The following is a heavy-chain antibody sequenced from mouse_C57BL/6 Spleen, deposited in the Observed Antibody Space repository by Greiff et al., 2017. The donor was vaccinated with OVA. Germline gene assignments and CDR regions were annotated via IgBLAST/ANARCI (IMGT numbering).Heavy chain of an antibody. CDR2: IDPSDSYT. Sequence: VQLQQPGAELVRPGTSVKLSCKASGYTFTSYWMHWVKQRPGQGLEWIGVIDPSDSYTNYNQKFKGKATLTVDTSSSTAYMQLSSLTSEDSAVYYCARSYYGSSYADYWGQGTTLTVSS. D-gene: IGHD1-1*01. CDR3: ARSYYGSSYADY. J-gene: IGHJ2*01. V-gene: IGHV1-59*01. CDR1: GYTFTSYW.